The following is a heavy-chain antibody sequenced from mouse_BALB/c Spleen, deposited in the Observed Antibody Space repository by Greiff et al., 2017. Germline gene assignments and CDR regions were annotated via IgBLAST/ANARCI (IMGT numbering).Heavy chain of an antibody. CDR3: VTGGYVAWFAY. CDR1: GFNIKDYY. Sequence: EVQLQQSGAELVRPGALVKLSCKASGFNIKDYYMHWVKQRPEQGLEWIGWIDPENGNTIYDPKFQGKASITADTSSNTAYLQLSSLTSEDTAVYYCVTGGYVAWFAYWGQGTLVTVSA. V-gene: IGHV14-1*02. D-gene: IGHD2-2*01. CDR2: IDPENGNT. J-gene: IGHJ3*01.